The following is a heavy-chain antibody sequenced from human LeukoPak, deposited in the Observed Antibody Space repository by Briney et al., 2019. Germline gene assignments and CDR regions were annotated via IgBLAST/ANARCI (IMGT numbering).Heavy chain of an antibody. D-gene: IGHD6-19*01. Sequence: GESLKISCKGSGYSFTSYWISWVRQMPGKGLGWMGRIDPSDSYTKYSPSFQGHVTISADKSISTAYLQWSSLKASDTAMFYCAATTHSGWYYFHYWGQGTLVTVTS. CDR3: AATTHSGWYYFHY. CDR2: IDPSDSYT. J-gene: IGHJ4*02. CDR1: GYSFTSYW. V-gene: IGHV5-10-1*01.